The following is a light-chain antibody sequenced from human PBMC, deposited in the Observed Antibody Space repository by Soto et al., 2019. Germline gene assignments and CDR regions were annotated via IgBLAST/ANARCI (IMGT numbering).Light chain of an antibody. V-gene: IGKV1-39*01. J-gene: IGKJ2*01. CDR3: QESYRTPHT. Sequence: DIQMTQSPSSLSASVGDRVTITCRASQNSGSYLNWYQQKPGKAPKLLIYAASSLQSGVPSSFSGSGAGTDFTLSISSLQPEDFASYSCQESYRTPHTFGQGTKLE. CDR1: QNSGSY. CDR2: AAS.